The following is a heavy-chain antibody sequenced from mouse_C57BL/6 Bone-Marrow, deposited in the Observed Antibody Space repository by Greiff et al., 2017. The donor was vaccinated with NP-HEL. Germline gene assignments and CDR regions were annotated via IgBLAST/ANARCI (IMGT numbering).Heavy chain of an antibody. CDR2: IRNKANGYTT. D-gene: IGHD1-1*01. J-gene: IGHJ3*01. Sequence: DVQLQESGGGLVQPGGSLSLSCAASGFTFTDYYMSWVRQPPGKALAWLGFIRNKANGYTTEYSASVQGRFTISRDNSKSILYLQMNDLRAEDRANNYCARTVFNYGSSGFAYGGQGNRVTVTA. CDR3: ARTVFNYGSSGFAY. V-gene: IGHV7-3*01. CDR1: GFTFTDYY.